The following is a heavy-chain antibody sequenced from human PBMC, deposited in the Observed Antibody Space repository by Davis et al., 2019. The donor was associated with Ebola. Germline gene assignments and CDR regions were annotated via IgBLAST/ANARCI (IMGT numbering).Heavy chain of an antibody. V-gene: IGHV3-21*04. D-gene: IGHD2-15*01. CDR2: ISSSSSYI. J-gene: IGHJ2*01. Sequence: GESLKISCAASGFTFSSYSMNWVRQAPGKGLEWVSSISSSSSYIYYADSVKGRFTISRDNAKNSLYLQMNSLRSDDTAVYYCAREAVVAAWYFDLWGRGTLVTVSS. CDR1: GFTFSSYS. CDR3: AREAVVAAWYFDL.